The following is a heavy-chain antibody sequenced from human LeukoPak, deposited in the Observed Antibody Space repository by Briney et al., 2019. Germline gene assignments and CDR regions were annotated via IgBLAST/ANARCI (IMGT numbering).Heavy chain of an antibody. CDR3: TRGKYGGYFIDY. D-gene: IGHD5-12*01. CDR2: IKPDGSDT. V-gene: IGHV3-74*01. Sequence: GGSLRLSCGASGFTFTTHWIHWVRHAPGKGLEWVSRIKPDGSDTNYADSVKGRFTIFRDNAKNTVYLQMNSLRAEDTAVYYCTRGKYGGYFIDYWGQGTLVTVSS. J-gene: IGHJ4*02. CDR1: GFTFTTHW.